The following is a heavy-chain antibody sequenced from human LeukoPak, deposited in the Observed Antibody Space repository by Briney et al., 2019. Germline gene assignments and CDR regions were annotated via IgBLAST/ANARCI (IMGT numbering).Heavy chain of an antibody. CDR3: ARGSRYFDWLPPYYFDY. CDR1: GYTFTSYY. J-gene: IGHJ4*02. Sequence: ASVKVSCKASGYTFTSYYMHWVRQAPGQGLEWMGWINPNSGGTNYAQKFQGWVTMTRDTSISTAYMELSRLRSDDTAVYYCARGSRYFDWLPPYYFDYWGQGTLVTVSS. D-gene: IGHD3-9*01. CDR2: INPNSGGT. V-gene: IGHV1-2*04.